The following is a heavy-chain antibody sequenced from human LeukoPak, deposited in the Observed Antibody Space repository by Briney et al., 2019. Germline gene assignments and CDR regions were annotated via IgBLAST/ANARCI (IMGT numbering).Heavy chain of an antibody. D-gene: IGHD2-15*01. CDR3: ARGVVAATPYYYYYMDV. Sequence: PSETLSLTCTVSGGSISSYYWSWIRQPPGKGLEWIGYIYYSGSTNYNPSLKSRVTISVDTSKSQFSLKLSSVTAADTAVYYCARGVVAATPYYYYYMDVWGKGTTVTISS. CDR1: GGSISSYY. J-gene: IGHJ6*03. V-gene: IGHV4-59*01. CDR2: IYYSGST.